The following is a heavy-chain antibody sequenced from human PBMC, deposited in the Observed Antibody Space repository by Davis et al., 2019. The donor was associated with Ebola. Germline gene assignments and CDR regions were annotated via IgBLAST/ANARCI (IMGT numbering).Heavy chain of an antibody. V-gene: IGHV5-51*01. Sequence: GESLKISCKGSGYSFTSYWIGWVRQMPGKGLEWMGIIYPGDSDTRYSPSFQGQVTISADKSISTAYLQWSSLKASDTAMYYCARQAARYSSSWYWAFGIWGQGTMVTVSS. CDR1: GYSFTSYW. CDR3: ARQAARYSSSWYWAFGI. J-gene: IGHJ3*02. D-gene: IGHD6-13*01. CDR2: IYPGDSDT.